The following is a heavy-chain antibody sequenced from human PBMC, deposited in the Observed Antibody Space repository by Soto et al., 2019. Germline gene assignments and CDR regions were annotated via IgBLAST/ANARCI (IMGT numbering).Heavy chain of an antibody. J-gene: IGHJ5*02. CDR1: GYTFIGYY. CDR2: VDPRSGGT. Sequence: QVQLVQSGAEVKKPGASVKVSCKASGYTFIGYYMHWVRQAPGQGLEWMGWVDPRSGGTKYAQEFQGRVTMTRDTSISTAYMELSRLRSDDTAVYYCARGLPSSIDLCWLDPWGQGTLVTVSS. D-gene: IGHD2-2*02. CDR3: ARGLPSSIDLCWLDP. V-gene: IGHV1-2*02.